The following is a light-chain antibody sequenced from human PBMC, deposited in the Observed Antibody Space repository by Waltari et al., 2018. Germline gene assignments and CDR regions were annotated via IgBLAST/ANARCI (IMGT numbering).Light chain of an antibody. J-gene: IGLJ2*01. CDR1: SSALGHYDC. Sequence: QSALTQPRSVSGSPGRSVTVSCTGTSSALGHYDCVSWSHHHPGKAPKLLIYDVSMRPSGVPDRFSASKSGNTASLTISGLQAEDEADYYCYSYAGSHEFGGGTKLTVL. V-gene: IGLV2-11*01. CDR2: DVS. CDR3: YSYAGSHE.